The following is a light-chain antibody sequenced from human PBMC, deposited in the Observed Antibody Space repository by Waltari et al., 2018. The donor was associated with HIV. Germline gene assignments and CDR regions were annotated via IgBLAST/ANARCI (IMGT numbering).Light chain of an antibody. CDR3: MQALQTPDT. V-gene: IGKV2-28*01. J-gene: IGKJ2*01. CDR2: LGS. CDR1: QSLLHSNGYNY. Sequence: DFAMTQSPLSLPVTPGEAAYISCRSSQSLLHSNGYNYLDWYLQKPGQSPQLLIYLGSNRASGGPDRFSSSGSGTDFTLKSSRVEAEDVWVYYCMQALQTPDTFGQGTKLEIK.